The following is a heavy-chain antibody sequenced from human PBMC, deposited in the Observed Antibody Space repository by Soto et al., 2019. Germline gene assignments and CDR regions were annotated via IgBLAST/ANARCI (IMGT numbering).Heavy chain of an antibody. D-gene: IGHD3-3*01. CDR3: ARDSQYYDFWSGYYTGYYYYYMDV. V-gene: IGHV3-33*01. J-gene: IGHJ6*03. CDR2: IWYDGSNK. Sequence: PGGSLRLSCAASGFTFSSYGMHWVRQAPGKGLEWVAVIWYDGSNKYYADSVKGRFTISRDNSKNTLYLQMNSLRAEDTAVYYCARDSQYYDFWSGYYTGYYYYYMDVWGKGTTVTVSS. CDR1: GFTFSSYG.